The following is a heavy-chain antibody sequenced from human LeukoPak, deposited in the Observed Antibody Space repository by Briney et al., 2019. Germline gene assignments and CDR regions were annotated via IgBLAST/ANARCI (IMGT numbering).Heavy chain of an antibody. D-gene: IGHD6-19*01. CDR2: ISSSSSYI. CDR1: GFTFSSYS. V-gene: IGHV3-21*01. CDR3: ARKTYSSGWRVPIDS. J-gene: IGHJ4*02. Sequence: GGSLRLSCAASGFTFSSYSMNWVRQAPGKGLEWVSSISSSSSYIYYADSVKGRFTISRDNAKNSLYLRMNSLRAEDTAVYYCARKTYSSGWRVPIDSWGRGTLVTVSS.